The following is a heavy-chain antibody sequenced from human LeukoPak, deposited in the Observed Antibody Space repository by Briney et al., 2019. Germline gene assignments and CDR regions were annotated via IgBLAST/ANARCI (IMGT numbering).Heavy chain of an antibody. CDR2: IKEDESVK. CDR3: MAESSSPWEGY. D-gene: IGHD6-6*01. Sequence: CWMDWVRQAPGKGLEWVANIKEDESVKNYVDSVKGRFTISRDNAKNSLYLQMNSLRAEDTAVYYCMAESSSPWEGYWGQGTLVTVSS. J-gene: IGHJ4*02. V-gene: IGHV3-7*01. CDR1: CW.